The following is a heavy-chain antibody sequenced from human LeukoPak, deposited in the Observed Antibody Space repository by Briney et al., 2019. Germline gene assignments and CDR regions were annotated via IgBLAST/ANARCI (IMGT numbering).Heavy chain of an antibody. Sequence: SVKVSCKASGGTFSSNAISWVRQAPGQGLEWMGGIIPMFGTANYAQKFQGRVTITADESTSTAYMELRSLRSDDTAVYYCARDTTLGYCSSTSCTDGRAGFDYWGQGTLVTVSS. CDR1: GGTFSSNA. CDR2: IIPMFGTA. V-gene: IGHV1-69*13. CDR3: ARDTTLGYCSSTSCTDGRAGFDY. J-gene: IGHJ4*02. D-gene: IGHD2-2*01.